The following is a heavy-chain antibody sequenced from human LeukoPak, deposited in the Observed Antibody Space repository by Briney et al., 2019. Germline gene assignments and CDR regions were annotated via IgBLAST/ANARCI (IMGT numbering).Heavy chain of an antibody. D-gene: IGHD3-9*01. Sequence: SETLSLTCTVSGGSISSYYWSWIRQPAGKGLEWIGRIYTSGSTNYNPSLKSRVTMSVDTSKNQFSLKLSSVTAADTAVYYCARGYYDILTGYYSPFDYWGQGTLVTVSS. CDR1: GGSISSYY. J-gene: IGHJ4*02. CDR2: IYTSGST. CDR3: ARGYYDILTGYYSPFDY. V-gene: IGHV4-4*07.